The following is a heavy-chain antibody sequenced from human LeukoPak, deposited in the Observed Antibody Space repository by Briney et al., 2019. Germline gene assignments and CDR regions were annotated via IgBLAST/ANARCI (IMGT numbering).Heavy chain of an antibody. CDR2: INPNSGGT. D-gene: IGHD3-10*01. CDR1: GYTFTGYY. CDR3: ARGRSATSPVDY. V-gene: IGHV1-2*04. Sequence: RRASVKVSCKASGYTFTGYYMHWVRQAPGQGLEWMGWINPNSGGTNYAQKFQGWVTMTRDTSISTAYMELSRLRSDDTAVYYCARGRSATSPVDYWGQGTLVTVSS. J-gene: IGHJ4*02.